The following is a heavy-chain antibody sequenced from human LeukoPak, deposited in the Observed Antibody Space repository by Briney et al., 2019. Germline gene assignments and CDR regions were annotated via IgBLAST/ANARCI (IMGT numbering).Heavy chain of an antibody. CDR3: ARGDYYGSGSYWSDY. J-gene: IGHJ4*02. CDR2: INHSGST. Sequence: PSETLSLTCAVYGGSFSGYYWSWIRQPPGKGLEWIGEINHSGSTNYNPSLKSRVTISVDTSKNQFSLKLSSVTAADTAVYYCARGDYYGSGSYWSDYWGQGTLVTVSS. D-gene: IGHD3-10*01. CDR1: GGSFSGYY. V-gene: IGHV4-34*01.